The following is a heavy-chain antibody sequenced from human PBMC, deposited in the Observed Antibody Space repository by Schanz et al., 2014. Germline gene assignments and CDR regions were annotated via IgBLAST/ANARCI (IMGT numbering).Heavy chain of an antibody. CDR2: ISGSGGST. Sequence: EVQLVESGGDLVQPGGSQRLSCAASGFTFTNYAMTWVRQAPGKGLGWVSGISGSGGSTYDADSVKGRFTISRDKSKNTLYLQMNSLRAEDTAVYYCAKDHAGSDILTALGNWGQGTLVTVTS. D-gene: IGHD3-9*01. CDR3: AKDHAGSDILTALGN. CDR1: GFTFTNYA. J-gene: IGHJ4*02. V-gene: IGHV3-23*04.